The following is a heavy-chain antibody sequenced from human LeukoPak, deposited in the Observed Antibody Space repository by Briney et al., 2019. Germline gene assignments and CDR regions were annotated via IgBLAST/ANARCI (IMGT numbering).Heavy chain of an antibody. J-gene: IGHJ4*02. V-gene: IGHV3-21*01. Sequence: GGSLRLSCAASGFAFSSYSMNWVRQAPGKGLEWVSSISSSSTYLYYADSVKGRFTISRDNAKNSLHLQMSSLRAEDTAVYYCARDLYDSLSFFFDYWGQGTLVTVSS. CDR1: GFAFSSYS. CDR3: ARDLYDSLSFFFDY. D-gene: IGHD3-22*01. CDR2: ISSSSTYL.